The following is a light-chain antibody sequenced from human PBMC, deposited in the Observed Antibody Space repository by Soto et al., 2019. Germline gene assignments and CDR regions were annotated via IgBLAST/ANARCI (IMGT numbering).Light chain of an antibody. CDR2: LNNDGTH. Sequence: QSVLTQSPSASASLGASVNLTCTLSSGHTSYPIAWHQQQPDKGPRYLMKLNNDGTHFKGDGIPDRFSGSSSGAERYLTISRLQSDDEADYYCQTWGTGIHVFGTGTQLTVL. CDR3: QTWGTGIHV. CDR1: SGHTSYP. J-gene: IGLJ1*01. V-gene: IGLV4-69*01.